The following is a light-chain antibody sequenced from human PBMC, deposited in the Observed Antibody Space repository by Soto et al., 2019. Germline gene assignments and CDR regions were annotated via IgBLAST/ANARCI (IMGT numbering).Light chain of an antibody. J-gene: IGKJ5*01. V-gene: IGKV3-20*01. Sequence: EIVLTQSPGTLSLSPGERATFSCRASQSVSSSYIAWYQQKRGQAPRRLIYGASIRATGIPDRFSGSGSGTNFTLSISGLQSEDFAVYYCQQYNDWPLYTFGQGTRLEI. CDR3: QQYNDWPLYT. CDR1: QSVSSSY. CDR2: GAS.